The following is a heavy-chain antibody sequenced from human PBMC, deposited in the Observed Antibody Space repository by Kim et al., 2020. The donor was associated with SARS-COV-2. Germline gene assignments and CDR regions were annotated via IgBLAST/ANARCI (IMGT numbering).Heavy chain of an antibody. J-gene: IGHJ3*02. V-gene: IGHV1-2*02. D-gene: IGHD1-1*01. CDR3: ARGFKLELTSPFDI. Sequence: AEKFQGRVTMTRDTSISTAYMELSRLRSDDTAVYYCARGFKLELTSPFDIWGQGTMVTVSS.